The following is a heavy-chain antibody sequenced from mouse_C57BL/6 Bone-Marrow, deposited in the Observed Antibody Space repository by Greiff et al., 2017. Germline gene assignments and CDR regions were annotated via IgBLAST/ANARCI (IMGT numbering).Heavy chain of an antibody. CDR3: TIPITTVQEYDAMAY. Sequence: EVQLQQSGAELVRPGASVKLSCTASGFNIKDDYMHWVKQRPEQGLEWIGWIDPENGDTEYASKFQGKATITADTSSNTAYLQLSSLTSEDTAVYYCTIPITTVQEYDAMAYWGQGTSVTVSS. V-gene: IGHV14-4*01. CDR2: IDPENGDT. D-gene: IGHD1-1*01. J-gene: IGHJ4*01. CDR1: GFNIKDDY.